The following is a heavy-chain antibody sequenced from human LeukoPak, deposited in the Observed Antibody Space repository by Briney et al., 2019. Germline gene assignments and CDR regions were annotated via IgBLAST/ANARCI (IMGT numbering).Heavy chain of an antibody. Sequence: PGGSLRLSCAASGFTFSSYGMHWVRQAPGKGLEWVAFLRYDGSNKYYADSVKGRFTISRDNSKNTLYLQMNGLRAEDTAVYYCAKDRLDSGYESPGLDYWGQGTLVTLSS. J-gene: IGHJ4*02. CDR1: GFTFSSYG. D-gene: IGHD5-12*01. CDR3: AKDRLDSGYESPGLDY. CDR2: LRYDGSNK. V-gene: IGHV3-30*02.